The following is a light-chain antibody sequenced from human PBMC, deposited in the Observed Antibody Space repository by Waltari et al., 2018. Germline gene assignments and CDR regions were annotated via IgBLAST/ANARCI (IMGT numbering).Light chain of an antibody. J-gene: IGLJ2*01. CDR3: QTWGTGIQV. Sequence: QLVLTQSPSASASLGASVKLTCTLSSGHSSYAIAWHQQQPEKGPRDLMKLNSDGSHSKGDGIPDRFAGSSAGAERYLTISSRQSEDEADYYCQTWGTGIQVFGGGTKLTAL. CDR2: LNSDGSH. CDR1: SGHSSYA. V-gene: IGLV4-69*01.